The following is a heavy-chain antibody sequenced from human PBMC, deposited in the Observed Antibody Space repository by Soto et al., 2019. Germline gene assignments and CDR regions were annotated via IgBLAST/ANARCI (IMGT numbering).Heavy chain of an antibody. CDR3: VRVDHSDSAWLPGDY. V-gene: IGHV3-53*02. J-gene: IGHJ4*02. CDR2: VHSDFKT. D-gene: IGHD3-22*01. Sequence: EVQLVENGGGLMQPGGSLRLSCAASGFTFSFYHMSWVRQAPGKGLEWVSAVHSDFKTYYSDSVKGRFTISRDNSKNTLYLQMHSLRADDTAVYDCVRVDHSDSAWLPGDYWGQGTLVAVAS. CDR1: GFTFSFYH.